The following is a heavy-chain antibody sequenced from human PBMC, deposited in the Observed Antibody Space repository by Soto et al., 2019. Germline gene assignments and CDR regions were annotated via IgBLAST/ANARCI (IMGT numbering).Heavy chain of an antibody. CDR3: ANLYGDYVSY. J-gene: IGHJ4*02. V-gene: IGHV4-39*01. D-gene: IGHD4-17*01. Sequence: QLQLQESGPGLVKPSETLSLTCTVSGGSISSSSYYWGWIRQPPGKGLEWIGTSSYSGSTYYNPSPKSRVTISVDTSKNPFSLRLSSVTAADTAVYYCANLYGDYVSYWGQGTLVTVSS. CDR2: SSYSGST. CDR1: GGSISSSSYY.